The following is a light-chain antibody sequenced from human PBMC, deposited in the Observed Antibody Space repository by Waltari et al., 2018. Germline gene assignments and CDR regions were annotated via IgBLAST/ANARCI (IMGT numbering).Light chain of an antibody. CDR3: QVWDASSEHVL. Sequence: SYVLTQAPSVSVAPGKTAKITCGGNNIGSKSVHWYQQKPGQAPVLVVFDDSDRPSGIPARFSGSHSGNTAPLTIRRAEAGDEADYYCQVWDASSEHVLFGGGTKLTV. CDR1: NIGSKS. J-gene: IGLJ2*01. V-gene: IGLV3-21*03. CDR2: DDS.